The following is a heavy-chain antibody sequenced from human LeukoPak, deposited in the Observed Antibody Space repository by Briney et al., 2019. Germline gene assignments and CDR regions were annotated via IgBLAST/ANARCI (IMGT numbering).Heavy chain of an antibody. CDR1: GGSISSGSYY. CDR3: ARDARVQKWFGELLKTTTYYFDY. J-gene: IGHJ4*02. V-gene: IGHV4-61*02. Sequence: PSETLSLTRTVSGGSISSGSYYWSWIRQPAGKGLEWIGRIYTSGSTNYNPSLKSRVSISVDTSKNQFSLKLSSVTAADTAVYYCARDARVQKWFGELLKTTTYYFDYWGQGTLVTVSS. D-gene: IGHD3-10*01. CDR2: IYTSGST.